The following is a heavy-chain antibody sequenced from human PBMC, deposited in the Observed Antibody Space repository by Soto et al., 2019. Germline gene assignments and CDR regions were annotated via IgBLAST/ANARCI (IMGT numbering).Heavy chain of an antibody. CDR1: GYKFTGYY. CDR2: IHLNSGST. D-gene: IGHD2-21*01. V-gene: IGHV1-2*02. Sequence: APVKVSSKAPGYKFTGYYVHWVRQAPGHGLAWLGWIHLNSGSTNYSQRFQGRVIMTRNMSVSTVYSGMTGLSSDDPAVYYCASPRELGYSNYYFFTLDVWGQGTTVTVSS. J-gene: IGHJ6*02. CDR3: ASPRELGYSNYYFFTLDV.